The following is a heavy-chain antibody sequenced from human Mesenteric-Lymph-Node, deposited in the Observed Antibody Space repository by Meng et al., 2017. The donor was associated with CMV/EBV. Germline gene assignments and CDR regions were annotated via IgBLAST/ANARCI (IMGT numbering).Heavy chain of an antibody. CDR2: INHSGST. CDR3: ARSLAANDAFDI. Sequence: SETLSLTCAVYGGSFSGYYWSWIRQPPEKGLEWIGEINHSGSTNYNPSLKSRVTISVDTSKNQFSLKLSSVTAADTAVYYCARSLAANDAFDIWGQGTMVTVSS. V-gene: IGHV4-34*01. J-gene: IGHJ3*02. CDR1: GGSFSGYY. D-gene: IGHD6-13*01.